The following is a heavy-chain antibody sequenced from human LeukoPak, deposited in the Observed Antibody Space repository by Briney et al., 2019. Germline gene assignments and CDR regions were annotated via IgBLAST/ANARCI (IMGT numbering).Heavy chain of an antibody. CDR3: ARVRLGGHSDY. CDR1: GFTFSSSG. V-gene: IGHV3-48*02. CDR2: ITSGSSPI. Sequence: PGGSLRLSCAASGFTFSSSGTTWVRQPPGKGLEWVAYITSGSSPISYADSVKGRFTISRDNAKNSLFLQMSSLRDGDTAVYYCARVRLGGHSDYWGQGTLVTVSS. J-gene: IGHJ4*02. D-gene: IGHD3-16*01.